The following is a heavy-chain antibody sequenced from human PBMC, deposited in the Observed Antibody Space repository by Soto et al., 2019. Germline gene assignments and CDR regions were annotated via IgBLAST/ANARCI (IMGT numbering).Heavy chain of an antibody. J-gene: IGHJ6*02. CDR2: ISSSGSTI. CDR1: GFTFSSHE. Sequence: GGSLRLSCAASGFTFSSHEMNWVRQAPGKGLEWVSYISSSGSTIYYADSVKGRFTISRDNAKNSLYLQMNSLRAEDTAVYYCARDPVTMVRGGHYGMDVWGQGTTVTVSS. CDR3: ARDPVTMVRGGHYGMDV. V-gene: IGHV3-48*03. D-gene: IGHD3-10*01.